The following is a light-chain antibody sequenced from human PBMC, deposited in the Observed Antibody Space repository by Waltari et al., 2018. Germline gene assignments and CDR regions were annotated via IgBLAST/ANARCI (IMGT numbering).Light chain of an antibody. CDR2: GAS. J-gene: IGKJ2*01. V-gene: IGKV3-15*01. CDR3: QQYNNWLMYT. Sequence: EIVMTQSPATLSVSPGERATLSCRASQSVSSNLAWYQQKPGQATRLLIYGASTSATGIPARFSGSGSGTEFTLTISSLQSEDFAVYYCQQYNNWLMYTFGQGTKLEIK. CDR1: QSVSSN.